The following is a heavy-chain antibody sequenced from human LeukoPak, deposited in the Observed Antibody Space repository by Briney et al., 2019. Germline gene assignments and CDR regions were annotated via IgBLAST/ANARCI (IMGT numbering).Heavy chain of an antibody. Sequence: GGSLRLSCAASGFTFSSYSMNWVRQAPGKGLEWVSSISSSSSYIYYADSVKGRFTISRDNAKNFLYLQMNSLRAEDTALYYCAKDISAVAGGGFDYWGQGTLVTVSS. CDR1: GFTFSSYS. CDR3: AKDISAVAGGGFDY. J-gene: IGHJ4*02. V-gene: IGHV3-21*04. D-gene: IGHD6-19*01. CDR2: ISSSSSYI.